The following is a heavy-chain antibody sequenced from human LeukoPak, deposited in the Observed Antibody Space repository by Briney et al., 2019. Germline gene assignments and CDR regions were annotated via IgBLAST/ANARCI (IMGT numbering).Heavy chain of an antibody. D-gene: IGHD3-22*01. V-gene: IGHV1-46*01. Sequence: ASVKVSCKASGYTFTSYYMHWVRQAPGQGLEWMGIINPSGGSTSYAQKFQGRVTMTRDMSTSTVYMELSSLRSEDTAVYYCARAVYHYYDSSGYYFDYWGQGTLVTVSS. J-gene: IGHJ4*02. CDR2: INPSGGST. CDR1: GYTFTSYY. CDR3: ARAVYHYYDSSGYYFDY.